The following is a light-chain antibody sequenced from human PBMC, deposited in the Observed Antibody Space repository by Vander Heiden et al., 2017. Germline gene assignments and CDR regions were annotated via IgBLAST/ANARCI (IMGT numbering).Light chain of an antibody. CDR2: GAS. Sequence: DIQMTQSPSSLSSSVGDRVTITCRASQHISDYYYWYQHQPGEAPHLLVYGASTLQRGVQSRLRGSGSGTNLTLTIAERQPDDSATYNGQQRYNSPRTFGQGTTLEIK. V-gene: IGKV1-39*01. CDR1: QHISDY. J-gene: IGKJ2*01. CDR3: QQRYNSPRT.